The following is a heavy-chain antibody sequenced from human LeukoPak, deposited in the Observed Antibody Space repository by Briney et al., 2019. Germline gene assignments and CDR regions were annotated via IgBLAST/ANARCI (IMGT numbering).Heavy chain of an antibody. Sequence: PGRSLRLSCAASGFTFSTSWTHWVRQAPGKGLGWVSCVRGDGGYPSYADSVKDRFTISRDNAKNTLYLQMNSLRAEDTSVYYCAREYMVQRQPGQKDAFDIWGLGTMATVSS. CDR1: GFTFSTSW. CDR2: VRGDGGYP. J-gene: IGHJ3*02. V-gene: IGHV3-74*01. D-gene: IGHD3-10*01. CDR3: AREYMVQRQPGQKDAFDI.